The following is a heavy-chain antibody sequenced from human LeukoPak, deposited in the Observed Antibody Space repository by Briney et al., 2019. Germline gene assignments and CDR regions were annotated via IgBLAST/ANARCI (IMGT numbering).Heavy chain of an antibody. CDR2: IYDSGST. Sequence: SETLSLTCTVSGGSINSYYWSWIRQPPGKGLEWIGCIYDSGSTNYNPSFKSRVSISVDTSKNQFSVKLSSMTGPDTAVYYCARSVEGYCSGGSCYSYYYYMDVWGKGTTVTVSS. CDR1: GGSINSYY. V-gene: IGHV4-59*01. CDR3: ARSVEGYCSGGSCYSYYYYMDV. J-gene: IGHJ6*03. D-gene: IGHD2-15*01.